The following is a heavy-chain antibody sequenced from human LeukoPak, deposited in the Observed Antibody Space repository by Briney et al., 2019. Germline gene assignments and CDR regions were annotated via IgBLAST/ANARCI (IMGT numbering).Heavy chain of an antibody. J-gene: IGHJ4*02. CDR1: GFTFSSYT. V-gene: IGHV3-23*01. CDR3: CKTITPWGVNYFDY. D-gene: IGHD1-20*01. Sequence: PGRSLRLSCAASGFTFSSYTMHWVRQAPGKGLEWVSGISGSGGSTYYADSVKGRFTISRDNSKHTLYLQMNSLRAEDTAVYYCCKTITPWGVNYFDYWGQGTLVTVSS. CDR2: ISGSGGST.